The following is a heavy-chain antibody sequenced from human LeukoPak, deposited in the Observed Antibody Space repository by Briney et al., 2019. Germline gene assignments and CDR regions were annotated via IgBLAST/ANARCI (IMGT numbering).Heavy chain of an antibody. CDR1: GSIFGSYG. Sequence: GGSLRLSCAASGSIFGSYGMHWVRQAPGKGLEWVAVIWYDGSKEFYADSVKGRFTISRDNSKSRLSLQMNSLRAEDTAMYYCVGASAEGYFGSWGQGTLVTVSA. CDR3: VGASAEGYFGS. CDR2: IWYDGSKE. J-gene: IGHJ4*02. V-gene: IGHV3-33*01. D-gene: IGHD2-2*01.